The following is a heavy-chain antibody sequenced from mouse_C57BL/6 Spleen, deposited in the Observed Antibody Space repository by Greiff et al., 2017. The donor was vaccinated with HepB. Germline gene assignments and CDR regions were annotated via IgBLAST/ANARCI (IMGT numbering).Heavy chain of an antibody. CDR2: ISNGGGST. J-gene: IGHJ4*01. Sequence: EVQVVESGGGLVQPGGSLKLSCAASGFTFSDYYMYWVRQTPEKRLEWVAYISNGGGSTYYPDTVKGRFTISRDNAKNTLYLQMSRLKSEDTAMYYCARHLRYPYAMDYWGQGTSVTVSS. CDR1: GFTFSDYY. V-gene: IGHV5-12*01. CDR3: ARHLRYPYAMDY. D-gene: IGHD1-1*01.